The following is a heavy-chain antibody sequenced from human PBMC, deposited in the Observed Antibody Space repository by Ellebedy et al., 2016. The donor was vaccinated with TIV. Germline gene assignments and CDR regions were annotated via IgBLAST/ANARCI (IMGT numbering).Heavy chain of an antibody. J-gene: IGHJ5*02. CDR1: GYAFTTYG. D-gene: IGHD6-19*01. V-gene: IGHV1-18*01. Sequence: AASVKVSCKASGYAFTTYGISWARQAPGQGLEWMGFISVYNGNTNYAQKFQGRVTLTTDTAARTVYMELTSLRSDDTAVYYCARDNTVGGTNWFDPWGQGTLVIVSS. CDR2: ISVYNGNT. CDR3: ARDNTVGGTNWFDP.